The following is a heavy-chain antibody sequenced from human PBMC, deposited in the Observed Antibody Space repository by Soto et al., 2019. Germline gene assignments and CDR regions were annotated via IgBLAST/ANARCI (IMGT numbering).Heavy chain of an antibody. CDR2: ISAYNGNT. J-gene: IGHJ6*03. Sequence: ASVKVSCTASGYTFTSYGISWVRQAPGQGLEWMGWISAYNGNTNYAQKLQGRVTMTTDTSTSTAYMELRSLRSDDTAVYYCGRFVIYGDSSNYMDVWGKGTTVTVSS. CDR3: GRFVIYGDSSNYMDV. CDR1: GYTFTSYG. D-gene: IGHD4-17*01. V-gene: IGHV1-18*01.